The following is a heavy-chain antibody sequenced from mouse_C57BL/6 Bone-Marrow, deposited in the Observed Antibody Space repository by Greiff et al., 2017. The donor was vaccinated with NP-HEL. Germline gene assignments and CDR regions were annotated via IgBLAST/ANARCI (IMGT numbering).Heavy chain of an antibody. Sequence: QVHVKQSGAELARPGASVKLSCKASGYTFTSYGISWVKQRTGQGLEWIGEIYPRSGNTYYNEKFKGKATLTADKSSSTAYMELRSLTSEDSAVYFCARFLLPYYFDYWGQGTTLTVSS. CDR1: GYTFTSYG. J-gene: IGHJ2*01. D-gene: IGHD2-10*01. CDR2: IYPRSGNT. CDR3: ARFLLPYYFDY. V-gene: IGHV1-81*01.